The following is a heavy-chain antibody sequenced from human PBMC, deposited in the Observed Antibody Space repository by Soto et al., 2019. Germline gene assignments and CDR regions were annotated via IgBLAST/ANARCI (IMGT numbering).Heavy chain of an antibody. J-gene: IGHJ5*02. CDR2: IYNSGST. V-gene: IGHV4-30-4*01. CDR1: GGSISSDYYY. D-gene: IGHD7-27*01. Sequence: SETLSLTCTVSGGSISSDYYYWTWNRQPPGKGLEWIGYIYNSGSTYYNPSLKSRVTISVDTSKNQFSLKLSSVTAADTAVYYCAISRWGIGWFDPWGQGTLVTSPQ. CDR3: AISRWGIGWFDP.